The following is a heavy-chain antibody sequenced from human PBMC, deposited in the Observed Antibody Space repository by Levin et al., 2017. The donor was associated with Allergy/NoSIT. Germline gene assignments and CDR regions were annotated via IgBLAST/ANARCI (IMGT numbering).Heavy chain of an antibody. CDR1: GYNFINDW. D-gene: IGHD3-16*01. CDR3: ARGGGRRFDP. J-gene: IGHJ5*02. Sequence: GESLKISCKASGYNFINDWIGWVRQMPGKGLEWMGIIYPGDSDTRYSPSFQGQVTISADKSITTAYLQWSSLKASDTAMYYCARGGGRRFDPWGQGTLVTVSS. V-gene: IGHV5-51*01. CDR2: IYPGDSDT.